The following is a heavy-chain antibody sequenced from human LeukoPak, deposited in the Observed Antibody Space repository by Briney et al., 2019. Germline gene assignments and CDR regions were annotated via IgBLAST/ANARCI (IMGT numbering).Heavy chain of an antibody. Sequence: GASVKVSCKASGYTFTGYYMHWVRQAPGQGLEWMGIINPSGGRTTYAQKFQGRVTMTRDMSTSTVYMEVSSLTFEDTAVYYCARGGYCSGGACAFWFDPWGQGSLVTVSS. CDR2: INPSGGRT. J-gene: IGHJ5*02. D-gene: IGHD2-15*01. CDR1: GYTFTGYY. CDR3: ARGGYCSGGACAFWFDP. V-gene: IGHV1-46*01.